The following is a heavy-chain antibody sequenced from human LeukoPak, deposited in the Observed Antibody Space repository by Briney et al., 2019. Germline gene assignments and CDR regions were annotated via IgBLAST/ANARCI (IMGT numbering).Heavy chain of an antibody. CDR2: INHSGST. Sequence: KSSETLSLTCAVYGGSFSGYYWSWIRQPPGKGLEWIGEINHSGSTNYNPSLKSRVTISVDTSKNQFSLKLSSVTAADTAVYYCASQGESSSWYLDYWGQGTLVTVSP. J-gene: IGHJ4*02. D-gene: IGHD6-13*01. V-gene: IGHV4-34*01. CDR3: ASQGESSSWYLDY. CDR1: GGSFSGYY.